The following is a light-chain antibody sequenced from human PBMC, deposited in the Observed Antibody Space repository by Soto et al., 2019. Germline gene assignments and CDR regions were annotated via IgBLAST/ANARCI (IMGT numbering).Light chain of an antibody. V-gene: IGLV1-51*01. CDR1: SSNIGNNY. Sequence: QSVLTQPPSVSAAPGQKVTISCSGSSSNIGNNYVSWYQQLPGTAPKLLIYDNNKRPSGIPDRFSGSKSGTSATLGITGLQTGDAADYYCGTWDSSLRVVVFGGGTKLTAL. J-gene: IGLJ2*01. CDR2: DNN. CDR3: GTWDSSLRVVV.